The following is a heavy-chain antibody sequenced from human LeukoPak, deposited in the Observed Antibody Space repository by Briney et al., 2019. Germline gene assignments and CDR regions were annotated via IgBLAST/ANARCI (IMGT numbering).Heavy chain of an antibody. CDR1: GGSFSGYY. CDR2: INYRGSN. D-gene: IGHD2-2*01. V-gene: IGHV4-34*01. J-gene: IGHJ6*04. CDR3: ARGSRGGYCSSTSCYSAPRGYYYYGMDV. Sequence: SETLCLTCAVYGGSFSGYYWSWIRQPPGKGLEWIGEINYRGSNKYNPALKSRVTISVDTSKNQFSLKLSSVTAADTAVYYCARGSRGGYCSSTSCYSAPRGYYYYGMDVWGKGTTVTVSS.